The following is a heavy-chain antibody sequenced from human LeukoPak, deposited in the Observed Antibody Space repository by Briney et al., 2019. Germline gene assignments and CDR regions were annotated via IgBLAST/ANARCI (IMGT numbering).Heavy chain of an antibody. Sequence: GGSLRLSCAASGFTFSSYWMSWVRQAPGKGLEWVAFIRYDGSNKYYADSVKGRFTISRDNSKSTLSLQMNSLRAEDTAIYYCATYRQVLLPFESWGQGTLVTVSS. CDR1: GFTFSSYW. V-gene: IGHV3-30*02. CDR2: IRYDGSNK. D-gene: IGHD2-8*02. J-gene: IGHJ4*02. CDR3: ATYRQVLLPFES.